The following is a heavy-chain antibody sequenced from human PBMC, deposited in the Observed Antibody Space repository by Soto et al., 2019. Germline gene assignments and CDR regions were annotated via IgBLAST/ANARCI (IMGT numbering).Heavy chain of an antibody. D-gene: IGHD3-22*01. V-gene: IGHV3-23*01. Sequence: EVQLLESGGDLVQPGGSLRLSCAAYGFIFSNYAMTWVRQAPGKGLEWVSTISGGGGSTYYADSVKGRFTISRDNSKNTLYLQMNSLRAEDTAVYYCAKSPRGYSSYVDFWGRGTLVAVSS. CDR2: ISGGGGST. J-gene: IGHJ2*01. CDR1: GFIFSNYA. CDR3: AKSPRGYSSYVDF.